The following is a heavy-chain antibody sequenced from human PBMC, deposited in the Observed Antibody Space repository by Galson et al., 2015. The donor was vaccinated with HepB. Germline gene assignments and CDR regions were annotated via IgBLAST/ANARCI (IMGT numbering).Heavy chain of an antibody. J-gene: IGHJ6*03. CDR1: GGSISSYY. Sequence: ETLFLTCTVSGGSISSYYWSWIRQPAGKGLEWSGRIYTSGSPNYNPSLKSRVTMSVDTSKNQFSLKLSSVTAADTAVYYCATNGDDYYYYYYMDVWGKGTTVTVSS. CDR3: ATNGDDYYYYYYMDV. V-gene: IGHV4-4*07. CDR2: IYTSGSP. D-gene: IGHD7-27*01.